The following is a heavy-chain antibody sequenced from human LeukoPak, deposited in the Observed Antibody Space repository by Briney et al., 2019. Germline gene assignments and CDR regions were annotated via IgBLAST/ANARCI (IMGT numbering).Heavy chain of an antibody. CDR1: GFTFSSYA. CDR2: ISGSGGNT. Sequence: HPGGSLRLSCAASGFTFSSYAMSWVRQAPGKGLEWVSTISGSGGNTYYADSVKGRFTISRDNSKNTLSLQMNSLRAEDTAVYYCAKDSDYYYYMDVWGKGTTVTVSS. J-gene: IGHJ6*03. V-gene: IGHV3-23*01. CDR3: AKDSDYYYYMDV.